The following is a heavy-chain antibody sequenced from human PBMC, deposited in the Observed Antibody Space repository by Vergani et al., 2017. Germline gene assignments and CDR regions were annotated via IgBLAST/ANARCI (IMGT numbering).Heavy chain of an antibody. CDR1: ADSISSGSYY. J-gene: IGHJ4*02. CDR2: IYQSETT. Sequence: QLQLQQSGPGLVKPSETLFLTCTVSADSISSGSYYWSWIRQTPGKGLEWIGEIYQSETTDYNPSLKTRVTISVDMSKKQFSLKLRSMTAADTAVYYCARALGGYCRDSSCRRYFDSWGQGTLVTVSS. CDR3: ARALGGYCRDSSCRRYFDS. D-gene: IGHD2-15*01. V-gene: IGHV4-61*01.